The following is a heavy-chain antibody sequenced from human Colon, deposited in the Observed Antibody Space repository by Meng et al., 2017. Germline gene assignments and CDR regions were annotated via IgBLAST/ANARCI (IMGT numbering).Heavy chain of an antibody. D-gene: IGHD2-2*02. Sequence: QVQLQESGPGLVKPSQTLSLTCTLSGGSISSGGYYWSWIRQHPGKGLEWIGYIYYSGNTYYNPSLKSRVTISVDTSKNQFSLKLSSVTAADTAVYYCARYCASTNCYTGFDFWGQGTLVTVSS. V-gene: IGHV4-31*03. CDR2: IYYSGNT. CDR1: GGSISSGGYY. CDR3: ARYCASTNCYTGFDF. J-gene: IGHJ4*02.